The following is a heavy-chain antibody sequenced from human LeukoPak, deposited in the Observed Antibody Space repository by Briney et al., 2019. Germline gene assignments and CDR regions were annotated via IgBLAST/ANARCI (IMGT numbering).Heavy chain of an antibody. J-gene: IGHJ6*03. CDR2: FDPEDGET. D-gene: IGHD3-10*01. CDR3: ATDLPGITMVRGVIIPPMDV. CDR1: GYTFTSYY. Sequence: ASVKVSCKASGYTFTSYYMHWVRQAPGKGLEWMGGFDPEDGETIYAQKFQGRVTMTEDTSTDTAYMELNSLRSEDTAVYYCATDLPGITMVRGVIIPPMDVWGKGTTVTISS. V-gene: IGHV1-24*01.